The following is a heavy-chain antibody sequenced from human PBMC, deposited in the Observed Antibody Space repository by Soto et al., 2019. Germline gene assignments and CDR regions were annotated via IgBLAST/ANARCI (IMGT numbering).Heavy chain of an antibody. V-gene: IGHV3-30*18. J-gene: IGHJ4*02. D-gene: IGHD3-3*01. Sequence: GGSLRLSCAASGFTFSSYGMHWVRQAPGKGLEWVAVISYDGSNKYYADSVKGRFTISRDNSKNTLYLQMNSLRAEDTAVYYCAKDPGYDFWSGYSYYFDYWGQGTLVTVSS. CDR1: GFTFSSYG. CDR2: ISYDGSNK. CDR3: AKDPGYDFWSGYSYYFDY.